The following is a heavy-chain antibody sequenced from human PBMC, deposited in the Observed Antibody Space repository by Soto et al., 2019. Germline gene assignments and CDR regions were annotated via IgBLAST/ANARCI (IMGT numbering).Heavy chain of an antibody. Sequence: QVQLQESGPGLVKPSETLSLTCTVSGGSISSYYWSWIRQPPGKGLEWIGYIYYSGSTNYNHSLKSRVPISVDTSKKQFSQKLISVTAADTAVYYCARQKVDVWSGYGNIDYWGQGTLVTVSS. V-gene: IGHV4-59*01. D-gene: IGHD3-3*01. J-gene: IGHJ4*02. CDR1: GGSISSYY. CDR3: ARQKVDVWSGYGNIDY. CDR2: IYYSGST.